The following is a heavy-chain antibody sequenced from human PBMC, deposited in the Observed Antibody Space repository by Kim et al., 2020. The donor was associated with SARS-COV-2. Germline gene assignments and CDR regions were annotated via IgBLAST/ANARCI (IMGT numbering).Heavy chain of an antibody. D-gene: IGHD3-22*01. CDR3: ARSGDYDSSGYYFHDAFDI. Sequence: RFTISRDNAKNSLYLQMNSLRDEDTAVYYCARSGDYDSSGYYFHDAFDIWGQGTMVTVSS. J-gene: IGHJ3*02. V-gene: IGHV3-48*02.